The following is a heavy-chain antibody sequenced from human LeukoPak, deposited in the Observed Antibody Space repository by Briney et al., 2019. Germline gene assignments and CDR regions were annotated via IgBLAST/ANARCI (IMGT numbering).Heavy chain of an antibody. V-gene: IGHV3-73*01. CDR2: IRSKANSYAT. D-gene: IGHD5-18*01. J-gene: IGHJ4*02. CDR3: TRPSQDTAMATFDY. Sequence: GGSLRLSCAASGFTFSGSAMHRVRQASGKGLEWVGRIRSKANSYATAYAASVKGRFTISRDDSKNTAYLQMNSLKTEDTAVYYCTRPSQDTAMATFDYWGQGTLVTVSS. CDR1: GFTFSGSA.